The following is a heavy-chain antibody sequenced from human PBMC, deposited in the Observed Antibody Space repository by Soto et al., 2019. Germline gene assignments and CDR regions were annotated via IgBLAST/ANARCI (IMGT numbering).Heavy chain of an antibody. D-gene: IGHD4-4*01. Sequence: QLQLQESGPGLVKPSETLSLTCSVSGGSISSRTFWWAWIRQPPGKGLEWIGDMYYSGSSYSSPSLKSLGTLAVDTSKNQLSLKLNSVTAADTAVYYCARHPRDDYNYGGSGIFDYWGQGTLVTVSS. CDR2: MYYSGSS. CDR3: ARHPRDDYNYGGSGIFDY. V-gene: IGHV4-39*01. J-gene: IGHJ4*02. CDR1: GGSISSRTFW.